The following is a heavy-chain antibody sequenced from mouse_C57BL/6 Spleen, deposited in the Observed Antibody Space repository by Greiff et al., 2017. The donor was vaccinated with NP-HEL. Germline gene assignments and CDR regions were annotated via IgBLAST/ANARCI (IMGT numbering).Heavy chain of an antibody. Sequence: EFQLQQSGAELVKPGASVKLSCTASGFNIKDYYMHWVKQRTEQGLEWIGRIDPEDGKTKYAPKFQGKATITADTSSNTAYLQLSSLTSDDTAVYYCARWDYGSSPALFAYWGQGTLGTVSA. CDR3: ARWDYGSSPALFAY. D-gene: IGHD1-1*01. CDR2: IDPEDGKT. CDR1: GFNIKDYY. V-gene: IGHV14-2*01. J-gene: IGHJ3*01.